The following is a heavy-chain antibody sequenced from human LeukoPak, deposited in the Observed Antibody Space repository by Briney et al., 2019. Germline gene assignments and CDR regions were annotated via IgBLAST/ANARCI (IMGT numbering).Heavy chain of an antibody. CDR1: GFTFTNYA. CDR3: GRGLGGDSKFDY. CDR2: ISSTSSYI. Sequence: GGSLRLSCAASGFTFTNYAMNWVRQAPGKGLEWVSSISSTSSYIYYADSVKGRFTISRDNAKDSQYLQMNSLRAEDTAVYYCGRGLGGDSKFDYWGQGTLVTVSS. D-gene: IGHD4-17*01. V-gene: IGHV3-21*01. J-gene: IGHJ4*02.